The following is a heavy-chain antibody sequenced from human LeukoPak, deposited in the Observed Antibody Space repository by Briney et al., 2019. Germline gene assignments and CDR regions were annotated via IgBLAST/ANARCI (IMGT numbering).Heavy chain of an antibody. CDR1: GFTFSSYA. V-gene: IGHV3-30-3*01. CDR3: AREEDSSSSCFDY. CDR2: ISYDGSNK. D-gene: IGHD6-6*01. J-gene: IGHJ4*02. Sequence: GGSLRLSCAASGFTFSSYAMHWVRQAPGKGLEWVAVISYDGSNKYYADSVKGRFTISRDNSKNTLYLQMNSLRAGDTAVYYCAREEDSSSSCFDYWGQGTLVTVSS.